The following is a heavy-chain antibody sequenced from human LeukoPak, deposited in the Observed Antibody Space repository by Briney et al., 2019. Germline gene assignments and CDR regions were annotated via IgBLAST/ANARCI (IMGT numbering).Heavy chain of an antibody. V-gene: IGHV3-64D*06. D-gene: IGHD3-9*01. CDR1: GFSFSAYA. CDR3: TGSTTGYYSY. J-gene: IGHJ4*02. CDR2: IGPSGTST. Sequence: GGSLRLSCSASGFSFSAYARHWVRQAPGRGLEYVSAIGPSGTSTYFADSVKGRFTISRDNSKNTVYLQMSSLRTEDTAVYFCTGSTTGYYSYWGQGTLVTVSS.